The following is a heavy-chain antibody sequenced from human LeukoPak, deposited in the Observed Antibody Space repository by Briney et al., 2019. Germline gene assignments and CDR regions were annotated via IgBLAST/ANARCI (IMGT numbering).Heavy chain of an antibody. CDR1: GFKFDDRG. CDR3: ARSASVAADHYFDN. J-gene: IGHJ4*02. CDR2: LNWSGGKT. Sequence: GGSLRLSCAASGFKFDDRGMSWVRQAPGKGLEWVSGLNWSGGKTGYADSVKGRFTISRDNAKNFVVLQMNSLRVEDTAFYYCARSASVAADHYFDNWGQGTLVTVSS. D-gene: IGHD6-19*01. V-gene: IGHV3-20*04.